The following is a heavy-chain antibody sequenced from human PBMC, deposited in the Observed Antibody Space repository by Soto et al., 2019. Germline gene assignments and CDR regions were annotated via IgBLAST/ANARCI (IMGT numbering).Heavy chain of an antibody. CDR2: INPSGGST. D-gene: IGHD6-19*01. V-gene: IGHV1-46*03. Sequence: QVQLVQSGAEVKKPGASVKVSCKASGYIFTTYYVHWVRQAPGQGLEWMGIINPSGGSTSYAQKFQGRGTRTRDTSTSTVYMELSSLRSEDMAVYYCARAPFASGSGWYDYWGQGTLVTVSS. CDR1: GYIFTTYY. J-gene: IGHJ4*02. CDR3: ARAPFASGSGWYDY.